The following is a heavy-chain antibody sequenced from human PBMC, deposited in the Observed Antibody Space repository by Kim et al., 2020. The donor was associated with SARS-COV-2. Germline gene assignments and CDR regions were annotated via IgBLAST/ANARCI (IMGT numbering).Heavy chain of an antibody. D-gene: IGHD1-1*01. CDR3: ARGSEPSGFYYDCYMDV. CDR1: GFTFSSYW. CDR2: INGGGSGM. Sequence: GGSLRLSCAASGFTFSSYWMSWIRQAPGKGLEWVADINGGGSGMYYVDSVEGRFTISRDNAKNSLFLQMNSLRAEDTAVYYCARGSEPSGFYYDCYMDV. V-gene: IGHV3-7*01. J-gene: IGHJ6*03.